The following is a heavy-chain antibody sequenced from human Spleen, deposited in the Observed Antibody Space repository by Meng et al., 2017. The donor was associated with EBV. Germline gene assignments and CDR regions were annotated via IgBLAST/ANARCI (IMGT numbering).Heavy chain of an antibody. CDR3: ASANSSGYYYMY. V-gene: IGHV7-4-1*02. Sequence: LHAGFELNNPRASGKISCKASGYIFTAYAMNWVRQAPGQGLEWMGWINPNTGDPTYARGFTGRFVFSLDTAVSTAYLQINGLKAEDTAVYFCASANSSGYYYMYWGQGTLVTVSS. CDR2: INPNTGDP. J-gene: IGHJ4*02. D-gene: IGHD3-22*01. CDR1: GYIFTAYA.